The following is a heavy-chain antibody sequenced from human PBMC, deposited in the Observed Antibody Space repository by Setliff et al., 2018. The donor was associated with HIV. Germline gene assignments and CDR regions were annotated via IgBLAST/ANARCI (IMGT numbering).Heavy chain of an antibody. Sequence: AETLSLTCTVSDGSVSRYYWGWIRQPPGKGLQWLVSFYYGRSTYYNPSLKSRVSISVDTSKNRFSLRLTSVTAADTAVYYCARQYQLYGYTYRYFDFWGQG. CDR1: DGSVSRYY. V-gene: IGHV4-39*01. CDR2: FYYGRST. CDR3: ARQYQLYGYTYRYFDF. D-gene: IGHD4-17*01. J-gene: IGHJ4*02.